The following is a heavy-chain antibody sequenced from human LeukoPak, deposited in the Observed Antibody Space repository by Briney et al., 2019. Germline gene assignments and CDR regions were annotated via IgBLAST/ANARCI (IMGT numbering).Heavy chain of an antibody. Sequence: PGGSLRLSCAASGFTFSSYTMSWVREAPGKGLEWVSSISSSINYIYHADSEKGRFTISRDDAQNSVYLQMNSLKDEDTAVYYCARSRTSSPYDKNLNFWGQGTLVIVSS. V-gene: IGHV3-21*01. D-gene: IGHD1-14*01. J-gene: IGHJ4*02. CDR2: ISSSINYI. CDR1: GFTFSSYT. CDR3: ARSRTSSPYDKNLNF.